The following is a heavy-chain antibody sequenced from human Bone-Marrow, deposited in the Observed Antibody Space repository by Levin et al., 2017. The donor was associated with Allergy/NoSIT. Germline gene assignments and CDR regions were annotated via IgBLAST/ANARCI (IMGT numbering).Heavy chain of an antibody. J-gene: IGHJ6*02. CDR1: GFTFSSYA. CDR2: ISYDGSNK. CDR3: ASSSWLYYYGMDV. D-gene: IGHD6-13*01. V-gene: IGHV3-30*04. Sequence: SCAASGFTFSSYAMHWVRQAPGKGLEWVAVISYDGSNKYYADSVKGRFTISRDNSKNTLYLQMNSLRAEDTAVYYCASSSWLYYYGMDVWGQGTTVTVSS.